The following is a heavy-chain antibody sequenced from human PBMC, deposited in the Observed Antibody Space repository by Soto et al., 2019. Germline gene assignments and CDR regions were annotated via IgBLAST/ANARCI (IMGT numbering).Heavy chain of an antibody. V-gene: IGHV3-30-3*01. CDR3: ARAAQLWLFIDY. CDR2: ISYDGSNK. CDR1: GFTFSSYA. J-gene: IGHJ4*02. D-gene: IGHD5-18*01. Sequence: QVQLVESGGGVVQPGRSLRLSCAASGFTFSSYAMHWVRQAPGKGLEWVAVISYDGSNKYYADSVKGRFTISRDNSKNTLYLQMNSLRAEDTAVYYCARAAQLWLFIDYWGQGTLVTVSS.